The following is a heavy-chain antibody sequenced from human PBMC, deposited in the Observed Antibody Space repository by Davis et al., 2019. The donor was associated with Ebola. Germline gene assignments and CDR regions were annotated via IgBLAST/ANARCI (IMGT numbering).Heavy chain of an antibody. CDR1: GFTFDDYA. CDR3: ARESAAVHFDY. Sequence: SLKISCAASGFTFDDYAMHWVRQAPGKGLEWVSGISWNSGSIGYADSVKGRFTISRDNAKNSLYLQMNSLRAEDTALYYCARESAAVHFDYWGQGTLVTVSS. J-gene: IGHJ4*02. D-gene: IGHD4-17*01. CDR2: ISWNSGSI. V-gene: IGHV3-9*01.